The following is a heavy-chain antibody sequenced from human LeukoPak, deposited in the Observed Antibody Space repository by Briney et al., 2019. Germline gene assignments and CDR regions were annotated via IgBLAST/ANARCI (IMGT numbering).Heavy chain of an antibody. CDR1: GFTFSSYE. CDR3: ARVVGYNDY. D-gene: IGHD5-24*01. CDR2: ISSSGSTI. Sequence: GGPLRLSCAASGFTFSSYEMNWVRQAPGKGLEWVSYISSSGSTIYYADSVKGRFTISRDNAKNSLYPQMNSLRAEDTAVYYCARVVGYNDYWGQGTLVTVSS. V-gene: IGHV3-48*03. J-gene: IGHJ4*02.